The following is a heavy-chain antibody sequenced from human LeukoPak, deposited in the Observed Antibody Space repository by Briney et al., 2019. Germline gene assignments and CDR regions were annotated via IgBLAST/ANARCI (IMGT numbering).Heavy chain of an antibody. CDR1: GFILSNYW. J-gene: IGHJ4*02. V-gene: IGHV3-7*01. CDR3: ARDADSGSLL. D-gene: IGHD1-26*01. Sequence: PGGSLRLSCAASGFILSNYWMGWVRRAPGKGLEWVANINQDGSEKHYVDFLKGRFTISRDNANNSLYLEMNNLSAEDTAVYYCARDADSGSLLWGQGTLVTVSS. CDR2: INQDGSEK.